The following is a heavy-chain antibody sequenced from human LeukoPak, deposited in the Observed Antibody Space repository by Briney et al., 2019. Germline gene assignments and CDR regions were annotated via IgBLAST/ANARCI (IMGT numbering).Heavy chain of an antibody. CDR1: GGTFSSYA. CDR3: ARVAGYCSSTSCYAHYNWFDP. V-gene: IGHV1-69*13. D-gene: IGHD2-2*01. J-gene: IGHJ5*02. Sequence: SAKVSCKASGGTFSSYAISWVRQAPGQGLEWMGGIIPIFGTANYAQKFQGRVTITADESTSTAYMELSSLRSEDTAVYYCARVAGYCSSTSCYAHYNWFDPWGQGTLVTVSS. CDR2: IIPIFGTA.